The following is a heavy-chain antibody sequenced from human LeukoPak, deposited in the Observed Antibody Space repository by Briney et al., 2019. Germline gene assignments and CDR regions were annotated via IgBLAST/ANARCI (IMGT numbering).Heavy chain of an antibody. CDR2: INPSGGST. J-gene: IGHJ3*02. CDR1: GYTFTIYY. Sequence: ASVKVSSKASGYTFTIYYMQWVRQAPGQGLEWMGIINPSGGSTSYAQKFQGRVTMTSDTSTSTVYMELSSLRSEDTAVYYCARAEENDAFDIWGQGTMVTVSS. CDR3: ARAEENDAFDI. V-gene: IGHV1-46*01.